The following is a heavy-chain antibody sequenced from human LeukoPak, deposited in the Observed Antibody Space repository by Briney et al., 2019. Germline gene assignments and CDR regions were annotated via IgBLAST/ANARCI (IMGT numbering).Heavy chain of an antibody. CDR3: ARSKTPPDAFDI. CDR2: ISAYNGNT. V-gene: IGHV1-18*01. Sequence: ASVKVSCKASGYTFTSYGISWVRQAPGQGLEWMGWISAYNGNTNYAQKFQGRVTITADKSTSTAYMELSSLRSEDTAVYYCARSKTPPDAFDIWGQGTMVTVSS. J-gene: IGHJ3*02. CDR1: GYTFTSYG.